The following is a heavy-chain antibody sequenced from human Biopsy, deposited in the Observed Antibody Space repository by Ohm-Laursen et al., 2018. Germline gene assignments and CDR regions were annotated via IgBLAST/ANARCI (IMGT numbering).Heavy chain of an antibody. CDR1: GGSIKSYY. CDR2: VHHDGRA. CDR3: ARFIVPSLHCSNGVCPIRWFDP. Sequence: GTLSLTCTVSGGSIKSYYWNWIRQSPGKGLEWIGEVHHDGRANYNPSLKSRVTISGDMSKKQFSLKLSGVTAADTAVYYCARFIVPSLHCSNGVCPIRWFDPWGQGTLVTVSS. D-gene: IGHD2-2*01. J-gene: IGHJ5*02. V-gene: IGHV4-34*01.